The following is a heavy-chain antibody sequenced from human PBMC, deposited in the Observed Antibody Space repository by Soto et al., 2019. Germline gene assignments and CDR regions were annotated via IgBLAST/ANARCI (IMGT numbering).Heavy chain of an antibody. V-gene: IGHV3-49*03. J-gene: IGHJ4*02. CDR3: TRNKVRGNSDSIVDY. D-gene: IGHD2-21*02. CDR2: IRSKAYGGTT. CDR1: GFTFGDYA. Sequence: GGSLRLSCTASGFTFGDYAMSWFRQAPGKGLEWVGFIRSKAYGGTTEYAASVKARFTISREDSKSIAYLQMNSLKTEDTAVYYCTRNKVRGNSDSIVDYWGQGTLVTVSS.